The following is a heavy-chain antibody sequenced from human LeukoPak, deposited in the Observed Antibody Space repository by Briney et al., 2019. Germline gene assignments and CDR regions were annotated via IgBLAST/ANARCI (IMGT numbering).Heavy chain of an antibody. V-gene: IGHV1-2*02. CDR2: INPNSGGT. J-gene: IGHJ4*02. CDR1: GYTFTGYY. D-gene: IGHD2-15*01. Sequence: ASVKVSCKASGYTFTGYYMHWVRQAPGQGLEWMGWINPNSGGTNYAQKFQGRVTMTRDTSISTAYMELSRLRSDDTAVYYCARGSHVQHCSGGSCYLPFDYWGQGTLVTVSS. CDR3: ARGSHVQHCSGGSCYLPFDY.